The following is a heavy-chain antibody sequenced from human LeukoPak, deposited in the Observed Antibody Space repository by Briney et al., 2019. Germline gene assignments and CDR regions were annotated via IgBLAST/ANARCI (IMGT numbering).Heavy chain of an antibody. Sequence: GGSLRLSCEASGFTFSSYTLTWVRQAPGKGLEWVSSISSSSGYIYYADSVKGRFTISRDNAKNSLYLQMNSLRAEDTAVYYCARDNRRDGYNPWGQGTLVTVSS. CDR3: ARDNRRDGYNP. D-gene: IGHD5-24*01. CDR1: GFTFSSYT. CDR2: ISSSSGYI. J-gene: IGHJ4*02. V-gene: IGHV3-21*01.